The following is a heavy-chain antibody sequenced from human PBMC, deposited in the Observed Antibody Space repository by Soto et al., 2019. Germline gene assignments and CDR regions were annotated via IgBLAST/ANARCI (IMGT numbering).Heavy chain of an antibody. CDR3: AREFDIAMVNDY. CDR2: IIPIFGTA. D-gene: IGHD5-18*01. Sequence: SVKVSCKASGGTFSSYAISWVRQAPGQGLEWMGGIIPIFGTANYAQKFQGRVTITADESTSTAYMELSSLRSEDTAVYYCAREFDIAMVNDYWGQGTLVTVSS. J-gene: IGHJ4*02. V-gene: IGHV1-69*13. CDR1: GGTFSSYA.